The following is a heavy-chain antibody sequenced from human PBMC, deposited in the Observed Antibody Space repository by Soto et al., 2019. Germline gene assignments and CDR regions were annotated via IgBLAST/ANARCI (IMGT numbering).Heavy chain of an antibody. J-gene: IGHJ4*02. D-gene: IGHD5-12*01. CDR3: ASGVEMATMSFDY. CDR2: ISYDGSNK. V-gene: IGHV3-30-3*01. Sequence: PGGSLRLSCTASGFTFSSYAMHWVRQAPGKGLEWVAVISYDGSNKYYADSVKGRFTISRDNSKNTLYLQMNSLRAEDTAVYYCASGVEMATMSFDYWGQGTLVTVSS. CDR1: GFTFSSYA.